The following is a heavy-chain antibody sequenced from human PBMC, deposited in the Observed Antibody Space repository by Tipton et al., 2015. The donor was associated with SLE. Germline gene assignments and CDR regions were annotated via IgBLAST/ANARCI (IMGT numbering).Heavy chain of an antibody. D-gene: IGHD6-25*01. CDR2: IRSKTYGGTT. CDR3: TRVFGSGGYYYYGMDV. V-gene: IGHV3-49*04. CDR1: GFTFGDYA. J-gene: IGHJ6*02. Sequence: RSLRLSCATSGFTFGDYAMGWVRQAPGKGLEWVGFIRSKTYGGTTEYAASVRGRFTISRDDSKSIAYLQMKSLKTDDTAVYYCTRVFGSGGYYYYGMDVWGQGTTVTISS.